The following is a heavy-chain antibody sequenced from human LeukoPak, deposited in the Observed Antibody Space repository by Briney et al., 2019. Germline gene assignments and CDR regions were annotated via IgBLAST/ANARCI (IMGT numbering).Heavy chain of an antibody. CDR2: IYYSGST. D-gene: IGHD6-13*01. J-gene: IGHJ5*02. CDR1: GGSLSSYY. Sequence: PSETLSLTCTVSGGSLSSYYWSWIRQPPGKGLEWIGYIYYSGSTDYNPSLKSRVTISVDTSKNQFSLKLSSVTAADTAVYYCAREAYSSGWYPNWFDPWGQGTLVTVSS. CDR3: AREAYSSGWYPNWFDP. V-gene: IGHV4-59*01.